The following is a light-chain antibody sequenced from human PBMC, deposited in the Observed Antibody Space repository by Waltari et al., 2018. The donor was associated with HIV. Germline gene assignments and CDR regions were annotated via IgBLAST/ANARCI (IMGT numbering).Light chain of an antibody. CDR3: QVWDSSSDHWV. CDR1: NLEIKS. Sequence: SYVLTQPPSVSVAPGKTAKIACEGDNLEIKSVHLYQQRPGQAPIQVIDDDSDRPSGIPERFSGSNSGNTATLSITRVEVGDEADYYCQVWDSSSDHWVFGGGTKLTVL. J-gene: IGLJ3*02. V-gene: IGLV3-21*04. CDR2: DDS.